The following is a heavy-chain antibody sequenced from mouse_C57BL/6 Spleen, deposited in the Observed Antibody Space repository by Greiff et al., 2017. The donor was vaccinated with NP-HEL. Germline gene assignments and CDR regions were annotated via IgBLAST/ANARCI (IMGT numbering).Heavy chain of an antibody. CDR2: IDPANGNT. D-gene: IGHD4-1*01. CDR3: ARNWDGFDY. CDR1: GFHIKNTY. V-gene: IGHV14-3*01. J-gene: IGHJ2*01. Sequence: VQLKESVAELVRPGASVKLSCTASGFHIKNTYMHWVKQRPEQGLEWIGRIDPANGNTKYAPKFQGKATITADTSSNTAYLQLSSLTSEDTAIYYCARNWDGFDYWGQGTTLTVSS.